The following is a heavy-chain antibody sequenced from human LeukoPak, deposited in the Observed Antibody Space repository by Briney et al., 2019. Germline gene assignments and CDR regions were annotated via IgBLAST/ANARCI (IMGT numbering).Heavy chain of an antibody. Sequence: SETLSLTCAVYGGSFSGYYWSWIRQPPGKGLEWIGEINHSGSTNYNPSLKRRVTISVDTSKNQFSLKLSSVTAADTAVYYCARGSLRYFDWLTNWFDPWGQGTLVTVSS. CDR3: ARGSLRYFDWLTNWFDP. J-gene: IGHJ5*02. V-gene: IGHV4-34*01. CDR2: INHSGST. CDR1: GGSFSGYY. D-gene: IGHD3-9*01.